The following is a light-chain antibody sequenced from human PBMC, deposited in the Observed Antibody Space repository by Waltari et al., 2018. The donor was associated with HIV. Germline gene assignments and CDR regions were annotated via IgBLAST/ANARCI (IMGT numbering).Light chain of an antibody. J-gene: IGLJ3*02. CDR1: NLGHKY. Sequence: SYDLTQPPSVSVSSGQTATVTCSGVNLGHKYVSWYQQRSGQSPVLVIYQDTKRPPGIPERFFGSTSENTATLTINETQPLDEAHYSCQTWDSGTIVFGGGPRLTVL. CDR3: QTWDSGTIV. CDR2: QDT. V-gene: IGLV3-1*01.